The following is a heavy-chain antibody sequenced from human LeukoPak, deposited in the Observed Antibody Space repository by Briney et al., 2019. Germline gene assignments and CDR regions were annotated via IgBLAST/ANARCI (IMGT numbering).Heavy chain of an antibody. D-gene: IGHD3-16*01. V-gene: IGHV3-21*01. Sequence: PGGSLRLSCAASGFTFSSYSMNWVRQAPGKGLEWVSCISSSSSYIYYADSVKGRFTISRDNAKNSLFLQMNSLRAEDTAVYFCAKSTRAVMAMMDVWGRGTTVTVSS. CDR1: GFTFSSYS. CDR3: AKSTRAVMAMMDV. CDR2: ISSSSSYI. J-gene: IGHJ6*04.